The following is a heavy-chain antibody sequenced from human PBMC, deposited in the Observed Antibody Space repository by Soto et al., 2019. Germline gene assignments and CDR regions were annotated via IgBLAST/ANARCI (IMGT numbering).Heavy chain of an antibody. Sequence: SETLSLTCAVYGGSFSGYYWSWIRQPPGKGLEWIGEINHSGSTNYNPSLKSRVTISVDTSKNQFSLKLSSVTAADTAVYYCARVTYYYDSSGYYYFDYWGQGTLVTVSS. CDR3: ARVTYYYDSSGYYYFDY. CDR1: GGSFSGYY. V-gene: IGHV4-34*01. D-gene: IGHD3-22*01. CDR2: INHSGST. J-gene: IGHJ4*02.